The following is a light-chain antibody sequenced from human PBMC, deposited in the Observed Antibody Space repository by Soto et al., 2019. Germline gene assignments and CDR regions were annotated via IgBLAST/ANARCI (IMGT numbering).Light chain of an antibody. V-gene: IGLV1-40*01. CDR2: DNN. CDR1: SSKIGAGYE. J-gene: IGLJ2*01. Sequence: QSVLTQPPSVSGAPGGRVTLSCTGSSSKIGAGYEVHWYQQFPGTAPKLLIYDNNKRPSGIPDRFSASKSGTSVSLAITGLQTEDEADYYCQSYDNTLSGVVFGGGTNLTVL. CDR3: QSYDNTLSGVV.